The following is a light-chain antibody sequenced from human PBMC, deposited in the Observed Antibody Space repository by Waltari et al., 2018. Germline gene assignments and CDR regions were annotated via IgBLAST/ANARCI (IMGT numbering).Light chain of an antibody. J-gene: IGLJ1*01. CDR3: CSYAGFGIYV. CDR1: SSDVGNYNL. V-gene: IGLV2-23*02. CDR2: EVT. Sequence: QSGLTQPASVSGSPGQSITISCTGTSSDVGNYNLVSWYQQYPGKAPKLMVYEVTKRAAGVPDRFSGSKSGNTASLTIYGLQSEDEADYYCCSYAGFGIYVFGTGTKVTVL.